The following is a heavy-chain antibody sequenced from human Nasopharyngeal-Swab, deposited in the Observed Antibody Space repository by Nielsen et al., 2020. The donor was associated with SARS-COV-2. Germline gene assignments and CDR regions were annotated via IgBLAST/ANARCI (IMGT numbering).Heavy chain of an antibody. V-gene: IGHV6-1*01. Sequence: QTLSLTCAIAGGGVSSNSAAWNWTRQSPSRGLGWMGRTYYRSKWYNDYAVSVKSRITINPDTSKNQFSLQLNSVTPEDTAVYYCARVGPRHYDFWSGYSFDYWGRGTLVTVSS. J-gene: IGHJ4*02. CDR3: ARVGPRHYDFWSGYSFDY. D-gene: IGHD3-3*01. CDR2: TYYRSKWYN. CDR1: GGGVSSNSAA.